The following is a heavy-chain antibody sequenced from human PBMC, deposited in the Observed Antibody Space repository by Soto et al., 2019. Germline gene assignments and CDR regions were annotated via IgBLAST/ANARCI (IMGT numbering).Heavy chain of an antibody. CDR1: GFTFSSYG. Sequence: QVQLVESGGGVVQPGRSLRLSCAASGFTFSSYGMHWVRQAPGKGLEWVAVIWYDGSNKYYADSVKGRFTISRDNSKNTLYLQMKSLRAEDTAVYYCARGGSGWAYNWFDPWGQGTLVTVSS. V-gene: IGHV3-33*01. CDR3: ARGGSGWAYNWFDP. J-gene: IGHJ5*02. CDR2: IWYDGSNK. D-gene: IGHD6-19*01.